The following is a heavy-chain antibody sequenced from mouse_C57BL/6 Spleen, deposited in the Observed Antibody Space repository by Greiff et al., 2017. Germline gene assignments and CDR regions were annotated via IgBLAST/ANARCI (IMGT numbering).Heavy chain of an antibody. V-gene: IGHV2-2*01. CDR3: VYDYDGVWAY. Sequence: QVQLKESGPGLVQPSQSLSITCTASGFSLTSYGVHWVRQSPGKGLEWLGVIWSGGSTDYNAAFISRLSISKDNSKSQVFFKMNRLQAYDAAIYYCVYDYDGVWAYWGQGTLVTVSA. J-gene: IGHJ3*01. CDR1: GFSLTSYG. CDR2: IWSGGST. D-gene: IGHD2-4*01.